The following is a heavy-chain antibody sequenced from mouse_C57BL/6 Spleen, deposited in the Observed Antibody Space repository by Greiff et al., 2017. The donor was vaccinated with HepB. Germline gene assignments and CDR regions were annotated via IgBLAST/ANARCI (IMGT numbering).Heavy chain of an antibody. Sequence: EVKLMESGGDLVKPGGSLKLSCAASGFTFSSYGMSWVRQTPDNRLEWVATISSGGSYTYYPDSVKGRFTISRDNAKNTLYLQMSSLKSEDTAMYYCARLYYGNYVFAYWGQGTLVTVSA. V-gene: IGHV5-6*01. CDR3: ARLYYGNYVFAY. CDR1: GFTFSSYG. J-gene: IGHJ3*01. CDR2: ISSGGSYT. D-gene: IGHD2-1*01.